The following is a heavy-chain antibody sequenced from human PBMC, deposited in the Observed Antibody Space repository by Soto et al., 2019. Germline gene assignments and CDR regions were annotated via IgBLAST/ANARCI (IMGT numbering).Heavy chain of an antibody. CDR1: GFTFSDYY. CDR3: ATIVVPAAMDWFDP. V-gene: IGHV3-11*01. D-gene: IGHD2-2*01. J-gene: IGHJ5*02. CDR2: ISSSGSTI. Sequence: GGSLRLSCAAPGFTFSDYYMSWIRQAPGKGLEWVSYISSSGSTIYYADSVKGRFTISRDNAKNSLYLQMNSLRAEDTAVYYCATIVVPAAMDWFDPWGQGTLVTVSS.